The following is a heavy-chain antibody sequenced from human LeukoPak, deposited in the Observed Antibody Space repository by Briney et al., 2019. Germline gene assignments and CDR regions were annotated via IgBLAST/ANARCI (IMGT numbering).Heavy chain of an antibody. J-gene: IGHJ5*02. D-gene: IGHD4/OR15-4a*01. Sequence: PVKVSCKASGYTFTSYGISWVRQAPGQGLEWMGGIIPIFGTANYAQKFQGRVTITADESTSTAYMELSSLRSEDTAVYYCARDSNFNGNWFDPWGQGTLVTVSS. CDR1: GYTFTSYG. V-gene: IGHV1-69*13. CDR2: IIPIFGTA. CDR3: ARDSNFNGNWFDP.